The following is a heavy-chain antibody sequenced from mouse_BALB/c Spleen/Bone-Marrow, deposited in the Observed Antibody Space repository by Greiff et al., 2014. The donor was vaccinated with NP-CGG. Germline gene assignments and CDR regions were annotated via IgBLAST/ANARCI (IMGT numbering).Heavy chain of an antibody. V-gene: IGHV5-6*02. J-gene: IGHJ2*01. CDR2: ISSGGSYT. Sequence: DVMLVESGGDLVKPGGSLKLSCAASGFTFSSYGMSWVRQTPDKRLEWVATISSGGSYTYYPDSVKGRFTISRDNAINTLYLQMSSLKSEDTAMYYCARLTYDGPDDWGQGTTLTVSS. CDR3: ARLTYDGPDD. D-gene: IGHD2-3*01. CDR1: GFTFSSYG.